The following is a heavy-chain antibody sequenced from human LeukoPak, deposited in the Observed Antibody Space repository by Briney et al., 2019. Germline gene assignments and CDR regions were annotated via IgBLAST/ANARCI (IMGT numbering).Heavy chain of an antibody. V-gene: IGHV3-48*02. Sequence: QPGVSLRLSRAASGFTFSVYSMNWVRQPPGMGLEWVSYITSNSATIQYADSVKGRFTISRDNAKNSLSLQMNSLRDEDTAVYYCARSVGGHFDYWGQGMLVTVSS. CDR2: ITSNSATI. D-gene: IGHD3-16*01. J-gene: IGHJ4*02. CDR1: GFTFSVYS. CDR3: ARSVGGHFDY.